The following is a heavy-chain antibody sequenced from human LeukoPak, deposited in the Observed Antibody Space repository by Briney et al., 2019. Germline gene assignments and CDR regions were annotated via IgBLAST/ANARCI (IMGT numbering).Heavy chain of an antibody. CDR3: ARHIEAHRYTSSTLGY. CDR1: GYSFTSYW. V-gene: IGHV5-51*01. CDR2: IYPGDSDT. D-gene: IGHD5-12*01. J-gene: IGHJ4*02. Sequence: GESLKISCKGSGYSFTSYWIGWVRPMPGKGLEWMGIIYPGDSDTRYSPSFQGQVTISADKSISTAYLQWSSLKASDTAMYYCARHIEAHRYTSSTLGYWGQGTLVTVSS.